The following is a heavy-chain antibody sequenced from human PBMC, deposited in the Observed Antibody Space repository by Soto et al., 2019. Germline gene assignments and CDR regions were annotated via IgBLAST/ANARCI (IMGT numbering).Heavy chain of an antibody. CDR1: GGTFSNYA. J-gene: IGHJ6*02. CDR3: ASQLTGDSYYYGMDV. D-gene: IGHD7-27*01. Sequence: QVQLVQSGAEVKKPGSSVKVSCKASGGTFSNYAISWVRQAPGQGLEWMGGLIPIFGTPDYAQKFQGRVTITADGSTSTVYMELSSLRSEDTAVYYCASQLTGDSYYYGMDVWGQGTTVTVSS. CDR2: LIPIFGTP. V-gene: IGHV1-69*12.